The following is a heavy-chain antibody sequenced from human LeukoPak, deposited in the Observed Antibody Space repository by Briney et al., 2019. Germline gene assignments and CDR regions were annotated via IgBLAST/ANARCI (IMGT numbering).Heavy chain of an antibody. Sequence: SVKVSCKASGGTFSSYAISWVRQAPGQGLEWMGGIIPIFGTANYAQKFQGRVTITADESTSTAYMELSSLRSEDTAVYYCARVPREPDSGITIPMDVWGQGTTVTVSS. V-gene: IGHV1-69*13. CDR3: ARVPREPDSGITIPMDV. D-gene: IGHD3-3*01. CDR2: IIPIFGTA. CDR1: GGTFSSYA. J-gene: IGHJ6*02.